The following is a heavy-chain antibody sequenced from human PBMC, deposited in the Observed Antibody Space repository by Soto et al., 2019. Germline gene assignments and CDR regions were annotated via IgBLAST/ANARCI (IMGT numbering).Heavy chain of an antibody. D-gene: IGHD2-2*03. J-gene: IGHJ6*02. CDR3: PRDRGGGCCYLRRDV. Sequence: GGSLRLSCAASGFNFNSYTINWVRQAPGKRLEWLSSISSSGYIFSTDSVRGRFTISRDNAKNAVYLQINSLRAEDTAVYLCPRDRGGGCCYLRRDVWGQGTTVTVSS. V-gene: IGHV3-21*01. CDR1: GFNFNSYT. CDR2: ISSSGYI.